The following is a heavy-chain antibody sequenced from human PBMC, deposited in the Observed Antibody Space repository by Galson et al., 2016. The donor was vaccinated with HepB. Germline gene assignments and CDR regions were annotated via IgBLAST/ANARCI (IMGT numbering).Heavy chain of an antibody. CDR2: IIPIFGTA. CDR3: ASPYYDFWGGYYPSYYSYGMDG. J-gene: IGHJ6*02. Sequence: SVKVSCKASGGTFSSYAISWVRQAPGQGLEWMGGIIPIFGTANYAQKFQGRVTITADKSTSTAYMELSSLRSEDTAVYYCASPYYDFWGGYYPSYYSYGMDGWGQGTTVTVAS. CDR1: GGTFSSYA. V-gene: IGHV1-69*06. D-gene: IGHD3-3*01.